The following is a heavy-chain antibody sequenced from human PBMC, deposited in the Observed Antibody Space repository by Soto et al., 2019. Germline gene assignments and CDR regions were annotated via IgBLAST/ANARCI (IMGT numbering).Heavy chain of an antibody. J-gene: IGHJ4*02. CDR1: GGSISSYY. Sequence: SETLSLTCTVSGGSISSYYWSWIRQPPGKGLEWIGYIYYSGSTNYNPSLKSRVTISVDTSKNQFSLKLSSVTAADTAVYYCAGKPITIFGVALAIWGQGTLVTVSS. CDR2: IYYSGST. D-gene: IGHD3-3*01. CDR3: AGKPITIFGVALAI. V-gene: IGHV4-59*08.